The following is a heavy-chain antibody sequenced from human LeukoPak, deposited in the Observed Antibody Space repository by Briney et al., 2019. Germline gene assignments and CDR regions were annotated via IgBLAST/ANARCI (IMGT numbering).Heavy chain of an antibody. V-gene: IGHV3-30-3*01. CDR3: AKALLYYYDSSGYYYAH. CDR1: GFTFSSYA. CDR2: ISYDGSNK. D-gene: IGHD3-22*01. J-gene: IGHJ4*02. Sequence: GGSLRLSCAASGFTFSSYAMLWVRQAPGKGLEWVAVISYDGSNKYYADSVKGRFTISRDNSKNTLYLQMNSLRAEDTAVYYCAKALLYYYDSSGYYYAHWGQGTLVTVSS.